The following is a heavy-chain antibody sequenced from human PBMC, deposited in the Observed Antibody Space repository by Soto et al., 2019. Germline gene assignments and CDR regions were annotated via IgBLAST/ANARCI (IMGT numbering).Heavy chain of an antibody. V-gene: IGHV3-7*01. CDR1: GFTFSTAC. CDR2: INGDGSEE. CDR3: AAGFPPDY. J-gene: IGHJ4*02. D-gene: IGHD3-10*01. Sequence: EVQLVESGGVLVQPGGSLRVSCAASGFTFSTACMNWVRQAPGKGLEWVANINGDGSEEYYVDSVRGRFTISRDNVKNSLFLQMNSLRAEDTAVYYCAAGFPPDYWGQGTLVTGSS.